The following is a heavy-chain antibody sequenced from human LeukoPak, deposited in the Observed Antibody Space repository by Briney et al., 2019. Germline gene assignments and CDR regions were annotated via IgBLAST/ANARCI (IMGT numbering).Heavy chain of an antibody. CDR2: IKQDGSEK. CDR1: GFTFSSYW. V-gene: IGHV3-7*01. CDR3: ARTQTYYDFWSGPSDPYFDY. J-gene: IGHJ4*02. D-gene: IGHD3-3*01. Sequence: GGSLRLSCAASGFTFSSYWMSWVRQAPGKGLEWVANIKQDGSEKYYVDSVKGRFAISRDNAKNSLYLQMNSLRAEDTAVYYCARTQTYYDFWSGPSDPYFDYWGQGTLVTVSS.